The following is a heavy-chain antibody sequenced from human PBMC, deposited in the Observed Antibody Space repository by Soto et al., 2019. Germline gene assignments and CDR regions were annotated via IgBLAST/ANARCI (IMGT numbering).Heavy chain of an antibody. CDR3: ARDSTRRGACDV. CDR1: NASFSVYY. D-gene: IGHD2-2*01. CDR2: INHSGSS. Sequence: SETLSLTCALYNASFSVYYWTWIRQPPGKGLEWIGEINHSGSSNSNPSLKSRVTISVDTSKNQFPLKLNSVTAADTAVYYCARDSTRRGACDVWGQGTMVTVS. J-gene: IGHJ3*01. V-gene: IGHV4-34*01.